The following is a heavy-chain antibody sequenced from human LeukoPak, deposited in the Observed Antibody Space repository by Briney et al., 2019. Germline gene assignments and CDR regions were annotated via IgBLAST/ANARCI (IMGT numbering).Heavy chain of an antibody. CDR1: GFTFSIYG. V-gene: IGHV3-21*01. D-gene: IGHD1-7*01. Sequence: GGSLRLSCAVSGFTFSIYGMSWVRQAPGKGLEWVSSISSSSSYIYYADSVKGRFTISRDNAKNSLYLQMNSLRAEDTAVYYCARDNNWNYEGYYFDYWGQGTLVTVSS. J-gene: IGHJ4*02. CDR2: ISSSSSYI. CDR3: ARDNNWNYEGYYFDY.